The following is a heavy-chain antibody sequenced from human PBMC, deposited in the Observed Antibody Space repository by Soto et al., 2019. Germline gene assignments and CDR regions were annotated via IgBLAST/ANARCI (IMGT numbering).Heavy chain of an antibody. D-gene: IGHD6-13*01. CDR1: GGTFSTYT. V-gene: IGHV1-69*02. Sequence: QVQLVQSGAEVKKPGSSVKVSCKASGGTFSTYTIIWVRQAPGQGLEWMGRILPMLAITNSAQRFQGRVTITADKSTSTAYLELSSLRSEDTAVYYCTLGSWSAETFDIWGRGTMVTVSS. CDR3: TLGSWSAETFDI. CDR2: ILPMLAIT. J-gene: IGHJ3*02.